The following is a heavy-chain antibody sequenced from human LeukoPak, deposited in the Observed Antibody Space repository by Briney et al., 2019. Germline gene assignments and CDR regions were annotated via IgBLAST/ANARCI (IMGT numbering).Heavy chain of an antibody. Sequence: PGGSLRLSCTASGFTFGDYAMNWVRQAPGKGLEWVGFIRSKTYGGTTEYAASVKGRFTISRDDSKSIAYLQMSSLKTEDTAVYYCTRGPAAGTVFDYWGQGTLVTVSS. CDR3: TRGPAAGTVFDY. J-gene: IGHJ4*02. D-gene: IGHD6-13*01. CDR1: GFTFGDYA. CDR2: IRSKTYGGTT. V-gene: IGHV3-49*04.